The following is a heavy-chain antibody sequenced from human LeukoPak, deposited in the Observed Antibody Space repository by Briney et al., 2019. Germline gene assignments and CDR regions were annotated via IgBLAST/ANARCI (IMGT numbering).Heavy chain of an antibody. D-gene: IGHD3-3*01. CDR3: ANGVDFWSGSFPFDY. Sequence: PGGSLRLSCAASGFTFSSYGMHWVRQAPGKGLEWVAFIRYDGSNKYYADSVKGRFTISRDNSKNTLYLQMNSLRAEDTAVYYCANGVDFWSGSFPFDYWGQGTLVTVSS. V-gene: IGHV3-30*02. J-gene: IGHJ4*02. CDR1: GFTFSSYG. CDR2: IRYDGSNK.